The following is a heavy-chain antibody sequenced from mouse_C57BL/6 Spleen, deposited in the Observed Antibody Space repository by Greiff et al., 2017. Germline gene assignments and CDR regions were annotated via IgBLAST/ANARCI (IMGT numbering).Heavy chain of an antibody. CDR3: ARNYGYDEKDY. J-gene: IGHJ2*01. Sequence: QVQLQQPGAELVKPGASVKLSCKASGYTFTSYWMQWVKQRPGQGLEWIGEIDPSDSYTNYTQKFKGKATMTGDTSSSTAYMQLSSLTSEDSAVYYCARNYGYDEKDYWGQGTTLTVSS. CDR1: GYTFTSYW. D-gene: IGHD2-2*01. V-gene: IGHV1-50*01. CDR2: IDPSDSYT.